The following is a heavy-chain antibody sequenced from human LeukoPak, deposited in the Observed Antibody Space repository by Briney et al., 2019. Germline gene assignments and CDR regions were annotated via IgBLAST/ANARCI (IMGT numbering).Heavy chain of an antibody. Sequence: ASVKVSCTASGYTFTSYGISWVRQAPGQGLEWMGWISAYNGNTNYAQKLQGRVSMTTDTSTSTAYMELRSLRSDDTAVYYCARGTDSSGYYYGGDFDYWGQGTLVTVSS. CDR2: ISAYNGNT. V-gene: IGHV1-18*01. D-gene: IGHD3-22*01. CDR1: GYTFTSYG. CDR3: ARGTDSSGYYYGGDFDY. J-gene: IGHJ4*02.